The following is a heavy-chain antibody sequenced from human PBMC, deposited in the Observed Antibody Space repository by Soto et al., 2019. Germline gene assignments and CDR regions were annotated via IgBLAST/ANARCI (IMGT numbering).Heavy chain of an antibody. Sequence: GGSLRLSCAASGFTFSIYSINWVRQAPGKGLEWVSYISSSSSTIYYADSVKGRFTISRDNAKSSLYLQMNSLRAEDTAVYYCARAAKPYYDFWSGYLATNYGMDLWGQGTTVTVSS. D-gene: IGHD3-3*01. CDR2: ISSSSSTI. V-gene: IGHV3-48*01. CDR3: ARAAKPYYDFWSGYLATNYGMDL. J-gene: IGHJ6*02. CDR1: GFTFSIYS.